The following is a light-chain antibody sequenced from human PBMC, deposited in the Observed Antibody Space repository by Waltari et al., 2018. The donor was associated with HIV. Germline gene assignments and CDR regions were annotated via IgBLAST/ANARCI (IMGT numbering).Light chain of an antibody. CDR3: QQYHSYSS. V-gene: IGKV1-5*03. CDR1: QFINNW. J-gene: IGKJ3*01. CDR2: KAS. Sequence: DIQITQSPSTLSASVGDRVTISCRPSQFINNWLAWYQQKPGQAPKLLIYKASTLESGVPSRFGGGGSGTDFTLTISSLQPDDFATYFCQQYHSYSSFGPGTIVDMK.